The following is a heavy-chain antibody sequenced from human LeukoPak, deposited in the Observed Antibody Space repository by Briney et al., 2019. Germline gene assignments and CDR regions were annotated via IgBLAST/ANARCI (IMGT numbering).Heavy chain of an antibody. Sequence: GGSLRLSCAASGFTFSSYAMSWVRQAPGKGLEWVSAISGSGGSTYYADSVKGRFTISRDNSKNTLYLQMNSLRAEDTAVYYCAKGGDQYCSSASCYSDYWGQGTLVTVSS. D-gene: IGHD2-2*01. CDR3: AKGGDQYCSSASCYSDY. CDR2: ISGSGGST. CDR1: GFTFSSYA. V-gene: IGHV3-23*01. J-gene: IGHJ4*02.